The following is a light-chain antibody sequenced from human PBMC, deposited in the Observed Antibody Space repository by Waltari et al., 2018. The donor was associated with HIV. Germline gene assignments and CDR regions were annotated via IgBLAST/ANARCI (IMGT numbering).Light chain of an antibody. Sequence: QSALTQPPSASGSLGQSVTISCTGSSSDIGAYDFVSWFQQHPHSAPKLLLYEVTRRPATVSARCSGSRSGNTAFLTGAGLQPDDEATYFCSSYGDSLRVLFGGGTNVTVL. V-gene: IGLV2-8*01. CDR3: SSYGDSLRVL. CDR2: EVT. J-gene: IGLJ2*01. CDR1: SSDIGAYDF.